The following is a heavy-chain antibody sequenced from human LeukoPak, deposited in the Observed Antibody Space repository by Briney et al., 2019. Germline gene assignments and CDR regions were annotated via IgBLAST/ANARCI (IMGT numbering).Heavy chain of an antibody. CDR2: INPNSGGT. V-gene: IGHV1-2*02. D-gene: IGHD2-15*01. CDR1: GYTFTGNF. Sequence: ASVTVSCKASGYTFTGNFMHWVRQAPGQGLEWLGWINPNSGGTNFAQNFQGRVTMTRDTSIGTTYMELSRLRSDDTAVYYCAREGSEIYQYYFDYWGQGTLVTVSS. J-gene: IGHJ4*02. CDR3: AREGSEIYQYYFDY.